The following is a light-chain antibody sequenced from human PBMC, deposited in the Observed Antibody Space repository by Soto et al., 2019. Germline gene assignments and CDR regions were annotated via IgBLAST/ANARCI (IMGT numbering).Light chain of an antibody. CDR3: QQYNNWPPIP. J-gene: IGKJ5*01. Sequence: IQLTQSPSSLSASIGDRVTITCRASQDISSFLAWYQQKPGKAPRLLIYAASTLQSGVPSRFSGSGSGTDFTLTISSLQSEDFAVYYCQQYNNWPPIPFGQGTRLE. CDR1: QDISSF. CDR2: AAS. V-gene: IGKV1-9*01.